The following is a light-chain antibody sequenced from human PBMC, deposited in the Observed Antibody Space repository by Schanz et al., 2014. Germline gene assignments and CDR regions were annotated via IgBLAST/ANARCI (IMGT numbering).Light chain of an antibody. V-gene: IGLV2-14*02. CDR3: CSLTAHSTCV. Sequence: QSALTQPTSVSGSPGQSITISCTGTSSDNLVSWYQQHPGKAPKLLIYEGSKWPSGVSNRFSGSKSGNTASLTISGLQADDEADYHCCSLTAHSTCVFRGGTKVTVL. CDR1: SSDNL. CDR2: EGS. J-gene: IGLJ3*02.